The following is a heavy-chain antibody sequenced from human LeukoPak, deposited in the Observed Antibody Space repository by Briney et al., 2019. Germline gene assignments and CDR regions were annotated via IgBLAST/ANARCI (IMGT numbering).Heavy chain of an antibody. J-gene: IGHJ5*02. V-gene: IGHV4-61*02. CDR2: IYTSGST. CDR3: ARVERHSPRFDP. CDR1: GGSISSGDYY. D-gene: IGHD5-24*01. Sequence: SETLSLTCTVSGGSISSGDYYWSWIRQPAGKGLEWIGRIYTSGSTNYNPSLKSRVTMSVDTSKNQFSLKLSSVTAADTAVYYCARVERHSPRFDPWGQGTLVTVSS.